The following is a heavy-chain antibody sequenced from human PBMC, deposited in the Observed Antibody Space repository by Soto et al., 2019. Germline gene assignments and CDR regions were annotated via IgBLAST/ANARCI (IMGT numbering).Heavy chain of an antibody. CDR1: GGSFKSGSYS. CDR3: ARDLAPPRSYYDFWSGPFGFDP. V-gene: IGHV4-61*02. J-gene: IGHJ5*02. D-gene: IGHD3-3*01. Sequence: PSETLSLTCTVSGGSFKSGSYSWSWIRQPAGKGMEWIGRIHTTDGTNYNPSLKSRVTISVDTSKNQFSLKLSSVTAADTAVYYCARDLAPPRSYYDFWSGPFGFDPWGQGTLVTVSS. CDR2: IHTTDGT.